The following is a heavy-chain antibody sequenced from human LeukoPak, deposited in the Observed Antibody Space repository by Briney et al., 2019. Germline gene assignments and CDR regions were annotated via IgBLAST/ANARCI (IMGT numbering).Heavy chain of an antibody. D-gene: IGHD3-10*01. J-gene: IGHJ5*02. CDR1: GFTFSSYW. Sequence: GGSLRLSCAASGFTFSSYWMSWVRQAPGKGLEWVANIKQDGSEKYYVDSVKGRFTISRGNAKNSLYLQMNSLRAEDTAVYYCARVVGIVLLWFGRDNWFDPWGQGTLVTVSS. CDR3: ARVVGIVLLWFGRDNWFDP. CDR2: IKQDGSEK. V-gene: IGHV3-7*01.